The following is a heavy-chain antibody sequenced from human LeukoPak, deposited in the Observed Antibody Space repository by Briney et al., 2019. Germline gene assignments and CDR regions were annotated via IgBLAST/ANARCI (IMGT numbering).Heavy chain of an antibody. CDR3: ARDSHCSGGSCYDYYFDY. Sequence: ASVKVSCKASGYTFTSYYMHWVRQASGQGLEWMGIINPSGGSTSYAQKFQGRVTMTRDTSTSTVYMELSSLRSEDTAVYYCARDSHCSGGSCYDYYFDYWGQGTLVTVSS. CDR1: GYTFTSYY. D-gene: IGHD2-15*01. CDR2: INPSGGST. J-gene: IGHJ4*02. V-gene: IGHV1-46*01.